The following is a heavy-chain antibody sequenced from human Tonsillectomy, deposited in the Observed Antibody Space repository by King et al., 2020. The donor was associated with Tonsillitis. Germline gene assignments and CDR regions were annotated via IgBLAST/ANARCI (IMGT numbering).Heavy chain of an antibody. Sequence: VQLVESGGGLVQPGGSLRLSCAASGFTFSRYSMDWVRQAPGRGLDWVSYISRRGTIYYADSVKGRFTISRDNAKNSLYLQMNSLRAEDTAVYYCAREYYYDTSGYYDESENFDYWGQGTLVTVSS. CDR2: ISRRGTI. CDR3: AREYYYDTSGYYDESENFDY. J-gene: IGHJ4*02. V-gene: IGHV3-48*04. CDR1: GFTFSRYS. D-gene: IGHD3-22*01.